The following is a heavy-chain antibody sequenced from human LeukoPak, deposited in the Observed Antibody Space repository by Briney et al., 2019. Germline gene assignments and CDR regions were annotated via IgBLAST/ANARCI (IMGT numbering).Heavy chain of an antibody. D-gene: IGHD3-3*01. CDR2: ISSSSSYI. Sequence: GGSLRLSCAASGFTFSSYSMNWVRQAPGKGLEWVSSISSSSSYIYYADSVKGRFTISRDNAKNSLYLQMNSLRAEDTAVYYCASAYGYDFWSGPDPIDYWGQGTLVTVSS. CDR1: GFTFSSYS. CDR3: ASAYGYDFWSGPDPIDY. J-gene: IGHJ4*02. V-gene: IGHV3-21*01.